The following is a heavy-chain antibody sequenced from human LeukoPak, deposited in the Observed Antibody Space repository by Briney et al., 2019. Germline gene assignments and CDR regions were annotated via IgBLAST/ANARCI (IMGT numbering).Heavy chain of an antibody. CDR3: ARDLGSSGYLDY. V-gene: IGHV3-48*03. J-gene: IGHJ4*02. D-gene: IGHD3-22*01. Sequence: PGGSLRLSCAASGFTFCSYEMNWVRQAPGKGLEWVSYISSSGSTIYYADSVKGRFTISRDNAKNSLYLQMNSLRAEDTAVYYCARDLGSSGYLDYWGQGTLVTVSS. CDR2: ISSSGSTI. CDR1: GFTFCSYE.